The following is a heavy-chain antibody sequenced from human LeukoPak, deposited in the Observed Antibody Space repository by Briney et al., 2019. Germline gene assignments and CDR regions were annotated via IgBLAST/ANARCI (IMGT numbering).Heavy chain of an antibody. Sequence: KPSETLSLTCTVSGGSINSYYWSWLRQPPGKGLEWIGYIYYSGSTNYNPSLKSRVTISVDTSKNKFSLKLSSVTAADTAVYYCARATPYYYDSSGYWKYYYYYGMDVWGQGTTVTVSS. CDR1: GGSINSYY. CDR2: IYYSGST. V-gene: IGHV4-59*01. J-gene: IGHJ6*02. CDR3: ARATPYYYDSSGYWKYYYYYGMDV. D-gene: IGHD3-22*01.